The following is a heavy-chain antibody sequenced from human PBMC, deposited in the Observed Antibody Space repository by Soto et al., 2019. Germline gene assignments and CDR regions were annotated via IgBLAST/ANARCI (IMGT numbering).Heavy chain of an antibody. CDR3: ERQGHGDYVYYYYYYLDV. D-gene: IGHD4-17*01. J-gene: IGHJ6*03. Sequence: SETLSLTCTVSGGSISSYYWSWIRQHPGKGLEWIGYIYYSGSTNYNPSLKSRVTISVDTSKNQFSLKLSSVTAADTAVYYCERQGHGDYVYYYYYYLDVWGKGTTVTVSS. CDR2: IYYSGST. CDR1: GGSISSYY. V-gene: IGHV4-59*08.